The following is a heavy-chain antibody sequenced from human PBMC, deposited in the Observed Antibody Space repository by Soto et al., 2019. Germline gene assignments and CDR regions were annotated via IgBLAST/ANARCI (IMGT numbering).Heavy chain of an antibody. CDR2: ISSSGSTI. J-gene: IGHJ4*02. CDR3: ARSKDYYDSSGYSYLFDY. D-gene: IGHD3-22*01. V-gene: IGHV3-48*03. CDR1: RFTFSSYE. Sequence: GGSLRLSCAASRFTFSSYEMNWVRQAPGKGLEWVSYISSSGSTIYYADSVKGRFTISRDNAKNSLYLQMNSLRAEDTAVYYCARSKDYYDSSGYSYLFDYWGQGTLVTVSS.